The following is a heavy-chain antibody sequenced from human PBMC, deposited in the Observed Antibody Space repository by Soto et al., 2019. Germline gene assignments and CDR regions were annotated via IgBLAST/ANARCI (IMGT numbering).Heavy chain of an antibody. V-gene: IGHV2-70*11. CDR2: IDWDDDK. CDR1: GFSLSTNGMC. J-gene: IGHJ6*02. D-gene: IGHD1-26*01. CDR3: ARMRGVGATYHYYGLDV. Sequence: GSGPNAGEPTQTLTLTCTFSGFSLSTNGMCVNWIRQPPGKALEWLARIDWDDDKYYSTSLKTRLTISQDTSKNQVVLTMTNMDPVDTATYYCARMRGVGATYHYYGLDVWGQGTTVTAP.